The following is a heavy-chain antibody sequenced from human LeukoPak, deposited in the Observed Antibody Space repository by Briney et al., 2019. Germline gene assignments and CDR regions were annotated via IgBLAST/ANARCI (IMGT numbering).Heavy chain of an antibody. J-gene: IGHJ6*03. V-gene: IGHV3-30*04. CDR1: GFTFSSYA. CDR3: ASIAAAGTFYYYYYMDV. D-gene: IGHD6-13*01. Sequence: GGSLRLSCAASGFTFSSYAMHWVRQAPGKGLEWVAVISYDGSNKYYADSVKGRFTISRDNSKNTLYLQMNSLRAEDTAVYYCASIAAAGTFYYYYYMDVWGKGTTVTVSS. CDR2: ISYDGSNK.